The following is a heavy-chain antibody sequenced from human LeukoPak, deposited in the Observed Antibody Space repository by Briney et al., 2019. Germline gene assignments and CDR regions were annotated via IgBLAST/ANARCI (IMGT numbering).Heavy chain of an antibody. V-gene: IGHV3-20*04. CDR3: AELGITMIGGV. CDR1: GFMFDDYG. CDR2: INWNGGST. J-gene: IGHJ6*04. D-gene: IGHD3-10*02. Sequence: PGGSLRLSCAASGFMFDDYGMSWVRQAPGKGLEWVSGINWNGGSTGYADSVKGRFTISRDNAKNSLYLQMNSLRAEDTAVYYCAELGITMIGGVWGKGTTVTISS.